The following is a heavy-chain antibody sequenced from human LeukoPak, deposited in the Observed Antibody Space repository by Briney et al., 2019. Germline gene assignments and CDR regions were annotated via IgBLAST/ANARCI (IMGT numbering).Heavy chain of an antibody. CDR1: GYTFTSYY. Sequence: ASVTVSFTASGYTFTSYYMHWVRQAPGQGLEWMGIINPSGGSTSYAQKFQGRVTMTRDTSTSTVYMELSSLRSEDTAVYYCARDPGPPYSSSPHQNGMDVWGQGTTVTVSS. J-gene: IGHJ6*02. CDR3: ARDPGPPYSSSPHQNGMDV. CDR2: INPSGGST. V-gene: IGHV1-46*01. D-gene: IGHD6-6*01.